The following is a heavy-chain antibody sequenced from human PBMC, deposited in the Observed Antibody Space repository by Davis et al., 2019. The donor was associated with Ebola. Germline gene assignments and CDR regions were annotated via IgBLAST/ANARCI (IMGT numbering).Heavy chain of an antibody. CDR1: GFTFTSYA. J-gene: IGHJ4*02. CDR2: ISGSGGSI. V-gene: IGHV3-23*01. CDR3: ATLPGWYSGSYLTDY. D-gene: IGHD1-26*01. Sequence: GESLKISCAASGFTFTSYAMSWVRQAPGKGLEWVSAISGSGGSIYYADSVKGRFTISRDNSKNTLYLQMNSLRAEDTAVYYCATLPGWYSGSYLTDYWGQGTLVTVSS.